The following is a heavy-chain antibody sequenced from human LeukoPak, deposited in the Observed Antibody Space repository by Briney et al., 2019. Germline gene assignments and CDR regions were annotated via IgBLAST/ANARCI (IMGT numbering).Heavy chain of an antibody. CDR2: ISSSGATI. CDR3: ARDGVGYNYWYFDL. Sequence: GGSLRLSCAASGFTFSSYEMDWVRQAPGKGLEWVSYISSSGATISYADSVKDRFTISRDNAKNSLYLQMNSLRAKDTAVYYCARDGVGYNYWYFDLWGRGTLVTVSS. D-gene: IGHD5-24*01. V-gene: IGHV3-48*03. J-gene: IGHJ2*01. CDR1: GFTFSSYE.